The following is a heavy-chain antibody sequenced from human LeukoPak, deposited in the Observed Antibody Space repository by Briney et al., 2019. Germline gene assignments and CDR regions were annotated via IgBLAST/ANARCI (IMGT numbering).Heavy chain of an antibody. CDR1: GFTFSDYY. Sequence: GGSLRLSCAASGFTFSDYYMSWIRQAPGKGLEWVSYISSSGSTIYYADSVKGRFTISGDNAKNSLYLQMNSLRAEDTAVYYCAGRIAVAGFFDYWGQGTLVTVSS. D-gene: IGHD6-19*01. CDR3: AGRIAVAGFFDY. J-gene: IGHJ4*02. V-gene: IGHV3-11*01. CDR2: ISSSGSTI.